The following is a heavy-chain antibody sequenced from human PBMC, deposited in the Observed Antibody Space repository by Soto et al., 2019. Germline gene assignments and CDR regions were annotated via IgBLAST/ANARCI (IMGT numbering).Heavy chain of an antibody. J-gene: IGHJ4*02. CDR1: GGSISSGGYS. CDR2: IYHSGST. Sequence: KASETLSLTCAVSGGSISSGGYSWSWIRQPPGKGLEWIGYIYHSGSTYYNPSLKSRVTISVDRSKNQFSLKLSSVTAADTAVYYCARVRGSSWPYFDHWGQGSLVTVSS. D-gene: IGHD6-13*01. V-gene: IGHV4-30-2*01. CDR3: ARVRGSSWPYFDH.